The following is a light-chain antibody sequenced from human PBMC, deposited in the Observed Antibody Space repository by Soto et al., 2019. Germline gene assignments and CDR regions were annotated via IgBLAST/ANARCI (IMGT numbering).Light chain of an antibody. V-gene: IGKV3-15*01. CDR3: QHHSNGPPIT. CDR2: DAI. CDR1: QNIHNH. Sequence: EKLRSQSPATVSVSPGERVTLSCRSSQNIHNHMSWFLQKPGQTPRLLIYDAIIRAADVPARFSGSWSGTEFTLTISSLEPEDFAVYYCQHHSNGPPITFGQGTRLEIK. J-gene: IGKJ5*01.